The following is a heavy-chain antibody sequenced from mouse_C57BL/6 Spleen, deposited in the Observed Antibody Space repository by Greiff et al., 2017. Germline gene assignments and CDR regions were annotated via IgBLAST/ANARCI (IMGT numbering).Heavy chain of an antibody. CDR1: GYSITSGYY. J-gene: IGHJ1*03. CDR2: ISYDGSN. Sequence: VQLKESGPGLVKPSQSLSLTCSVTGYSITSGYYWNWIRQFPGNKLEWMGYISYDGSNNYNPSLKNRISITRDTSKNQFFLKLNSVTTEDTATYYCARDGSSHWYFDVWGTGTTVTVSS. V-gene: IGHV3-6*01. CDR3: ARDGSSHWYFDV. D-gene: IGHD1-1*01.